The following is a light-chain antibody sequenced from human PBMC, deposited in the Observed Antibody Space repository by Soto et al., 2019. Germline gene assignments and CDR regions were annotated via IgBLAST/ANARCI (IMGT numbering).Light chain of an antibody. CDR2: SAS. J-gene: IGKJ4*01. CDR1: QSVLYSVNNKNY. Sequence: DIVMTQSPDCLAVSRGERANINCKSSQSVLYSVNNKNYLAWYQQRPGQPPKLPMYSASSRVPGVPDRFSGSGYGTDFTLTISSLQAEDVAVFRCQQYYSIPQVTCGGGTKVEIK. V-gene: IGKV4-1*01. CDR3: QQYYSIPQVT.